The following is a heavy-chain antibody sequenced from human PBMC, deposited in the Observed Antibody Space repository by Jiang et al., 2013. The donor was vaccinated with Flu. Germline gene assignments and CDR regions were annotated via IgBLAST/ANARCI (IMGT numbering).Heavy chain of an antibody. D-gene: IGHD1-1*01. J-gene: IGHJ4*02. V-gene: IGHV2-5*02. CDR3: AHRHRLGNTWNAGGLDH. CDR2: IYWDDDK. Sequence: KPTQTLTLTCTFSGFSLSTSGVGVAWIRQPPGKALEWLAVIYWDDDKRYSPSLRSRLTISKDTSRNQVVLTMTNMDPMDTGTYYCAHRHRLGNTWNAGGLDHWGQGTLVTVSS. CDR1: GFSLSTSGVG.